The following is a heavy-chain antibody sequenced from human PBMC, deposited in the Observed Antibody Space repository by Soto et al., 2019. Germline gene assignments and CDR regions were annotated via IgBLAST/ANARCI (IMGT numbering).Heavy chain of an antibody. CDR1: GYTFTEYY. V-gene: IGHV1-2*02. Sequence: ASVKVSCKASGYTFTEYYINWVRQVPGQGLQWMGWINPSSGDTNYAERFQDRVTMTRDTSIATVYMELNRLISGDTAVYFRARQWHLLNYFYGLDVWGPGTTLTVSS. D-gene: IGHD1-26*01. J-gene: IGHJ6*02. CDR3: ARQWHLLNYFYGLDV. CDR2: INPSSGDT.